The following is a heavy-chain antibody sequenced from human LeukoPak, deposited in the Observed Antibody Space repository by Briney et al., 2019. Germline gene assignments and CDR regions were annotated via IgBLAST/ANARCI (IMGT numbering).Heavy chain of an antibody. D-gene: IGHD3-22*01. CDR3: VGGRGYLIAY. J-gene: IGHJ4*02. V-gene: IGHV3-7*04. Sequence: PGTSLRLSCAASGFTFESYTIQWVRQAPGKGLEWVANIKQDGKEKFYVDSVKGRFTISRDNAKNSLYLQMNSLRDEDTAVYYCVGGRGYLIAYWGQGTLVTVSS. CDR1: GFTFESYT. CDR2: IKQDGKEK.